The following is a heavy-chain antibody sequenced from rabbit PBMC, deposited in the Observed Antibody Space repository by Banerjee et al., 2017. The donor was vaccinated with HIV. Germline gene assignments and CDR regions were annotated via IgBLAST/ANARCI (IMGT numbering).Heavy chain of an antibody. Sequence: QSLEESGGDLVKPGASLTLTCTASGFSFSSSYWICWVRQAPGKGLEWITCIYPTYGATDYASWVNGRFTISLDNAQTTVFLQMTSLTAADTATYFCARGAGIHYADLWGQGTLVTVS. V-gene: IGHV1S40*01. CDR3: ARGAGIHYADL. CDR2: IYPTYGAT. J-gene: IGHJ4*01. CDR1: GFSFSSSYW. D-gene: IGHD4-2*01.